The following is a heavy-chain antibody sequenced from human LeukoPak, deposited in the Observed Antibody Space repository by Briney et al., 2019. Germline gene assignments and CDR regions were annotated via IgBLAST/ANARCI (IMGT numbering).Heavy chain of an antibody. CDR3: ATETPPSGTYSVHFDS. Sequence: ASVKVSCKASGYTFTSYYMHWVRQAPGKGLEWMGGFDFEDGETLYAQKFRGRLTVTEDTSTDTSYMELSSLAYDDTAVYYCATETPPSGTYSVHFDSWGQGTLVTVSS. V-gene: IGHV1-24*01. D-gene: IGHD1-26*01. CDR1: GYTFTSYY. J-gene: IGHJ4*02. CDR2: FDFEDGET.